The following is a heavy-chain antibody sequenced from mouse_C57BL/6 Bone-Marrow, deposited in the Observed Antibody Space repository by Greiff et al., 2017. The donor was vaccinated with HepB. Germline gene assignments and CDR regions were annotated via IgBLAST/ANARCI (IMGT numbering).Heavy chain of an antibody. J-gene: IGHJ2*01. CDR3: ASDYYYGSSPFDY. CDR1: GYTFTSYW. D-gene: IGHD1-1*01. Sequence: QVQLQQPGAELVKPGASVKMSCKASGYTFTSYWITWVKQRPGQGLEWIGDIYPGSGSTNYNEKSKSKATLTVDTSSSTAYMQLSSLTSEDSAVYYCASDYYYGSSPFDYWGQGTTLTVSS. CDR2: IYPGSGST. V-gene: IGHV1-55*01.